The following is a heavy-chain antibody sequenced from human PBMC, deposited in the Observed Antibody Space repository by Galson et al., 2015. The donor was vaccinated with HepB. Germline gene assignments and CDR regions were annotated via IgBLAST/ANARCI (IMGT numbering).Heavy chain of an antibody. V-gene: IGHV4-39*07. CDR1: GGSVSSTTYY. CDR3: AREGYGSGSNGYYYGMDV. J-gene: IGHJ6*02. CDR2: IFYSGST. D-gene: IGHD3-10*01. Sequence: ETLSLTCTVSGGSVSSTTYYWGWIRQPPGRGLEWIGSIFYSGSTYYNPSLKSRVTISVDTSKNQFSLKLTSVTAEDTAVYYCAREGYGSGSNGYYYGMDVWAKGPCSSSP.